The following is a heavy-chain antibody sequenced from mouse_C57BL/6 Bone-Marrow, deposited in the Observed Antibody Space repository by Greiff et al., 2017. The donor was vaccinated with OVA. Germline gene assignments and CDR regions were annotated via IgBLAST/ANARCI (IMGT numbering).Heavy chain of an antibody. D-gene: IGHD4-1*01. CDR2: IYIGNGYT. CDR3: AKANSNFYWYFDV. Sequence: VQLKESGAELVRPGSSVKMSCKTSGYTFTSYGINWVKQKPGQGLEWIGYIYIGNGYTEYNEKFKGKATLTSDTSSSTAYMQLSSLTSEDSAIYFCAKANSNFYWYFDVWGTGTTVTVSS. CDR1: GYTFTSYG. J-gene: IGHJ1*03. V-gene: IGHV1-58*01.